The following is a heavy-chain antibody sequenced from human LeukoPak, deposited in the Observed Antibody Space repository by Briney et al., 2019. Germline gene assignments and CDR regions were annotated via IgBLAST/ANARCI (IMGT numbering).Heavy chain of an antibody. CDR1: GGSISSYY. CDR2: IYYSGST. V-gene: IGHV4-59*01. CDR3: ARDNGEYSYPRRLGYLDY. D-gene: IGHD5-18*01. Sequence: SETLSLTCTVSGGSISSYYWSWIRQPPGKGLEWIGYIYYSGSTNYNPSLKSRVTISVDTSKNQFSLKLSSVTAADTAVYYCARDNGEYSYPRRLGYLDYGGKGTLVTVSS. J-gene: IGHJ4*02.